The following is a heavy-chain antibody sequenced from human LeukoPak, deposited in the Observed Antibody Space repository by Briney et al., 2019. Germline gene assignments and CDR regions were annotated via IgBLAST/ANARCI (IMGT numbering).Heavy chain of an antibody. CDR2: ISTSSSYI. CDR3: ARGADGVSSNSRGWFDP. CDR1: GFTFSSYS. J-gene: IGHJ5*02. Sequence: GSLRLSCTASGFTFSSYSMNWVRQAPGKGLEWVSSISTSSSYIYYADSVKGRFTISRDNARNSLYLQMNTLRAEETAVYSCARGADGVSSNSRGWFDPWGQGTLVTVSS. V-gene: IGHV3-21*01. D-gene: IGHD2-15*01.